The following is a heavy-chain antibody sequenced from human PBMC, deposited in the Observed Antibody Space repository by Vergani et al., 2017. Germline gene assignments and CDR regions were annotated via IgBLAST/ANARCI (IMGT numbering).Heavy chain of an antibody. V-gene: IGHV7-4-1*02. Sequence: QVQLVQSGSEVKKPGASVQVSCRASGYTFTNYALNWVRQAPGQGLEWMGWINSNSGNPSYAQSFKGRFVFSLDSSVSTSYLQINSLQPEDTAVYYCVRTRSGSCTGGSCCSGCFDPWGQGTLVTVSS. J-gene: IGHJ5*02. CDR3: VRTRSGSCTGGSCCSGCFDP. D-gene: IGHD2-15*01. CDR2: INSNSGNP. CDR1: GYTFTNYA.